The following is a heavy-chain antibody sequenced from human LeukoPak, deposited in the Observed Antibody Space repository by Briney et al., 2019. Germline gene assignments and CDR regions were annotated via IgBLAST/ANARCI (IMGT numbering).Heavy chain of an antibody. V-gene: IGHV3-66*01. Sequence: GGSLRLSCAASEFSVGSNYMTWVRQAPGKGLEWVSLIYSGGSTYYADSVKGRFTISRDNSKNTLYLQMSSLRAEDTAVYCCAKDPYYYESSGYCFGAFDIWGQGTMVTVSS. CDR2: IYSGGST. J-gene: IGHJ3*02. CDR1: EFSVGSNY. CDR3: AKDPYYYESSGYCFGAFDI. D-gene: IGHD3-22*01.